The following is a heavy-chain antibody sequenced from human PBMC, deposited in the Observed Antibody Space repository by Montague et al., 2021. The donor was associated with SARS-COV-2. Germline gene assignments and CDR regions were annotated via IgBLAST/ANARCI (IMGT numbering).Heavy chain of an antibody. CDR1: GFDFTSSE. D-gene: IGHD5-18*01. J-gene: IGHJ2*01. CDR3: AREAVGYSHGYPYWYFDP. CDR2: ISTSGTLP. V-gene: IGHV3-48*03. Sequence: SLSLSCAASGFDFTSSEINWVRQAPGKGLEWVSYISTSGTLPSYMDSVKGRFTISRDNAKKSLYLQMDSLRAEDTAVYFCAREAVGYSHGYPYWYFDPWGRGTLVAVSS.